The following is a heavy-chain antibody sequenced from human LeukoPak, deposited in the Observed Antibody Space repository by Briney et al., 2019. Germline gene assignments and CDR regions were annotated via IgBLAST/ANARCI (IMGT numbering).Heavy chain of an antibody. D-gene: IGHD1-26*01. Sequence: GASVKVSCKASGYTFTGYYMHWVRQAPGQGLEWMGWINPNSGGTNYAQKFQGRVTMTRDTSISTAYMELSRLRSDDTAVYYCARGPYSGSYYYVFDYWGQGTLVTVSS. CDR3: ARGPYSGSYYYVFDY. CDR1: GYTFTGYY. V-gene: IGHV1-2*02. J-gene: IGHJ4*02. CDR2: INPNSGGT.